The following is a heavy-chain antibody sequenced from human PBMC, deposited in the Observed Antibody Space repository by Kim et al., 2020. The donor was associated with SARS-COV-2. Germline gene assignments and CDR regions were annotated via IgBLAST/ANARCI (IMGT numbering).Heavy chain of an antibody. J-gene: IGHJ5*02. D-gene: IGHD3-16*01. V-gene: IGHV4-4*07. Sequence: SETLSLTCTVSGGSISSYYWSWIRQPAGKGLEWIGRIYTSGSTNYNPSLKSRVTMSVDTSKNQFSLKLSSVTAADTAVYYCARYRASYNDAHDNWFDPWGQGTLVTVSS. CDR1: GGSISSYY. CDR3: ARYRASYNDAHDNWFDP. CDR2: IYTSGST.